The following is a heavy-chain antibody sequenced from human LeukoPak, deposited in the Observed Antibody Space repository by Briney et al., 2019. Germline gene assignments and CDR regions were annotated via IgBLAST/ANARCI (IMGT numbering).Heavy chain of an antibody. J-gene: IGHJ4*02. CDR1: GYTFTTYD. V-gene: IGHV1-18*01. CDR2: ISAYNGNT. D-gene: IGHD3-10*01. Sequence: GASVKVSCKASGYTFTTYDINWVRQAPGQGLEWMGWISAYNGNTNYAQKLQGRVTMTTDTSTSTAYMELRSLRSDDTAVYYCARGMVRGVRDYWGQGTLVTVSS. CDR3: ARGMVRGVRDY.